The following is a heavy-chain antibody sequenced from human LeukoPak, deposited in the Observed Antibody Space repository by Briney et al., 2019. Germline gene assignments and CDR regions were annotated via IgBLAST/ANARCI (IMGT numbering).Heavy chain of an antibody. CDR2: IYYSGST. V-gene: IGHV4-59*01. Sequence: SETLSLTCAVYGGSFSGYYWSWIRQPPGKGLEWIGYIYYSGSTNYNPSLKSRVTISVDTSKNQFSLKLSSVTAADTAVYYCARDGGYSGSNSWDYWGQGTLVTVSS. D-gene: IGHD1-26*01. J-gene: IGHJ4*02. CDR1: GGSFSGYY. CDR3: ARDGGYSGSNSWDY.